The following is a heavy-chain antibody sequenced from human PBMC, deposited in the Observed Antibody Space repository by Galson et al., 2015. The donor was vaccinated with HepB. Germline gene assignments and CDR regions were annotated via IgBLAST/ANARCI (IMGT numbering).Heavy chain of an antibody. J-gene: IGHJ4*02. Sequence: SLRLSCAASGFTFDTYAMHWVRQAPGKGLEWVAVVSYDGSKANYADSVEGRFIISRDNSKNTVSLQMNDLRIEDTAIYYCANMYYDSSGFDYWGQGTLVTVSS. CDR3: ANMYYDSSGFDY. D-gene: IGHD3-22*01. CDR2: VSYDGSKA. V-gene: IGHV3-30*18. CDR1: GFTFDTYA.